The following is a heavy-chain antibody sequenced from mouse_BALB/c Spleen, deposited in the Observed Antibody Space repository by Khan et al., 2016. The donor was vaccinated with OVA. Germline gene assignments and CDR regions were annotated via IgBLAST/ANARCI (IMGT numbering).Heavy chain of an antibody. V-gene: IGHV9-4*02. CDR2: INTHSGVP. CDR1: GYTFTTAG. CDR3: ARGGAAYYRYDGGAMDY. J-gene: IGHJ4*01. D-gene: IGHD2-14*01. Sequence: QIQLVQSGPELKKPGETVKISCKASGYTFTTAGMQWVQKMPGKGLKWIGWINTHSGVPKYAEDFKGRFAFSLETSANTANLQITNLKNEDTATYFWARGGAAYYRYDGGAMDYWGQGTSVTVSS.